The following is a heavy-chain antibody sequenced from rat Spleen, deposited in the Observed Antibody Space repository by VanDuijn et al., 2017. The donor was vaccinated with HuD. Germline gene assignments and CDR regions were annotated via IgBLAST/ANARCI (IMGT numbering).Heavy chain of an antibody. D-gene: IGHD1-11*01. CDR2: IRPSGGIT. V-gene: IGHV5-46*01. Sequence: EVQLVESGGGLVQPGRSMKLSCVASGFTFNAFPMAWVRQAPTKGLEWVATIRPSGGITYYRDAVKGRFTISSDSAKSTLYLQMNSLASEDTATYYCARHGGLRNWFAYWGQGTLVTVSS. CDR3: ARHGGLRNWFAY. CDR1: GFTFNAFP. J-gene: IGHJ3*01.